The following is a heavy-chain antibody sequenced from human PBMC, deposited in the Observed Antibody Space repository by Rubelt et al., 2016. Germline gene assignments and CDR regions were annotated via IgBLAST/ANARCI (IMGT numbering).Heavy chain of an antibody. V-gene: IGHV5-10-1*01. CDR3: ATTTRLDYDFYYYYGMDV. J-gene: IGHJ6*02. Sequence: ISWVRQMPGKGLEWMGRIDPSDSYTNYSPSFQGHVTISADKSISTAYLQWSSLKASDTAMYYCATTTRLDYDFYYYYGMDVWGQGTTVTVSS. D-gene: IGHD3-3*01. CDR2: IDPSDSYT.